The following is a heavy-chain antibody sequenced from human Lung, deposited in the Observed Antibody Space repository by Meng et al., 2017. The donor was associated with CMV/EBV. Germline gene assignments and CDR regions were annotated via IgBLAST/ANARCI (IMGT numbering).Heavy chain of an antibody. CDR1: GGSFSGYY. CDR2: INHSGST. D-gene: IGHD4-11*01. J-gene: IGHJ6*02. CDR3: ARGLADSNPFFYYYYGMDV. Sequence: LXCAVYGGSFSGYYCTWIRQSPGKGLEWIGDINHSGSTNYNPSLKSRVTISVDTSKKQCSLKLSSVTAADTAVYFCARGLADSNPFFYYYYGMDVXGQGXTVTVSS. V-gene: IGHV4-34*01.